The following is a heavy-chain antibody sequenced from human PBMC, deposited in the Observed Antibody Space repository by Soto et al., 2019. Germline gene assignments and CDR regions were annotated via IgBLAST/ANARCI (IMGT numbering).Heavy chain of an antibody. J-gene: IGHJ2*01. CDR1: GFTFSSYA. D-gene: IGHD3-10*01. CDR2: ISYDGSNK. V-gene: IGHV3-30-3*01. Sequence: QVQLVESGGGVVQPGRSLRLSCAASGFTFSSYAMHWVRQAPGKGLEWVAVISYDGSNKYYADSVKGRFTISRDNSKNTLYLQMNSLSAEDTAVYYCPRDFRGWAFDLWGRGTLVTVSS. CDR3: PRDFRGWAFDL.